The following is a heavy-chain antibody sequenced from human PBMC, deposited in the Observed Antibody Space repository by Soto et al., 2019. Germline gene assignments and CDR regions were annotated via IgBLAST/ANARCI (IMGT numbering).Heavy chain of an antibody. Sequence: SETLSLTCTVSGGSISSYYWSWIRQPPGKGLEWIGEIYHSGSTNYNPSLKSRVTISVDTSKSQFSLKLSSVTAADTAVYYCARQTSRYCSSTSCPYYFDYWGQGTLVTVSS. V-gene: IGHV4-59*08. J-gene: IGHJ4*02. CDR2: IYHSGST. CDR3: ARQTSRYCSSTSCPYYFDY. CDR1: GGSISSYY. D-gene: IGHD2-2*01.